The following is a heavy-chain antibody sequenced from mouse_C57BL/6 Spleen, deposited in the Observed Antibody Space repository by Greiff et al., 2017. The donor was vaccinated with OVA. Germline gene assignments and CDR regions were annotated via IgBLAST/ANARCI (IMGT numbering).Heavy chain of an antibody. CDR3: AKEGITTVGYFDV. V-gene: IGHV1-53*01. CDR2: INPSNGGT. CDR1: GYTFTSYW. Sequence: QVQLKESGTELVKPGASVKLSCKASGYTFTSYWMHWVKQRPGQGLEWIGNINPSNGGTNYNEKFKSKATLTVDKSSSTAYMQLSSLTSEDSAVYYCAKEGITTVGYFDVWGTGTTVTVSS. D-gene: IGHD1-1*01. J-gene: IGHJ1*03.